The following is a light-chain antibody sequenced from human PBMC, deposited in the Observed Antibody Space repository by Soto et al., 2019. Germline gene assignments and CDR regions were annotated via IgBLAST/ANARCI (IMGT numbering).Light chain of an antibody. CDR3: QQRSDWPWT. CDR2: AVS. CDR1: ESVTNY. Sequence: IVLTQSPATLSLSPGERGTLSCRASESVTNYLAWYEQKRGDAPSLLVYAVSNRATGIPARFIGGGSGTDFTLTISHLEPEDFAVYYCQQRSDWPWTFGQGTKVDIK. V-gene: IGKV3-11*01. J-gene: IGKJ1*01.